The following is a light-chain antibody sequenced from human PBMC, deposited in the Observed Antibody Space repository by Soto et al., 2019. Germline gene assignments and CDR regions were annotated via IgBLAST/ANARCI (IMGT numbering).Light chain of an antibody. Sequence: IKVSQSASTLSGSIGDRVTITCRASQTISSWLAWYQQKPGKAPKLLIYKASTLKSGVPSRFSGSGSGTEFTLTISSLQPDDFATYYCQHYNSYSEAFGQGTKV. J-gene: IGKJ1*01. CDR1: QTISSW. CDR2: KAS. V-gene: IGKV1-5*03. CDR3: QHYNSYSEA.